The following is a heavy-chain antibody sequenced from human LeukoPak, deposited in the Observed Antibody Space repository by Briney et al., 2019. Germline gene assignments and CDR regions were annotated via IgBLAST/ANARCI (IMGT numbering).Heavy chain of an antibody. Sequence: ASVKVSFKASGYTFSSYDITWVRQAPGQGVEWMGWISAYNGNTNYAQNLQGRVTMTTDTSTSTAYMELRSLRADDTAVYYCARVSPYFGYWGQGTLVTVSS. CDR1: GYTFSSYD. CDR3: ARVSPYFGY. CDR2: ISAYNGNT. J-gene: IGHJ4*02. V-gene: IGHV1-18*01.